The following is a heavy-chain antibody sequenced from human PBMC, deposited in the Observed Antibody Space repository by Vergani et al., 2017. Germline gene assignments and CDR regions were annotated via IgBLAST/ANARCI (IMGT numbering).Heavy chain of an antibody. J-gene: IGHJ2*01. CDR3: ARSQGDYWYFDL. Sequence: VQLQESGGGLVKPGGLRRVSCAASGFSFSTYSINWVRQAAGKGLEWIGEICHTEDTKYSPSLKSRVTVSVDESRNLFSLRLNSVTAADTAVYYCARSQGDYWYFDLWGPGSLVTVSS. D-gene: IGHD2-21*01. CDR2: ICHTEDT. CDR1: GFSFSTYS. V-gene: IGHV4-4*02.